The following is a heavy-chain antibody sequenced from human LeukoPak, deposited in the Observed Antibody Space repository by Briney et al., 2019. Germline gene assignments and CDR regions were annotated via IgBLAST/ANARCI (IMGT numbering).Heavy chain of an antibody. CDR1: GGSISSGSYY. CDR3: AREVFRYDPNFDY. J-gene: IGHJ4*02. CDR2: IYTSGST. Sequence: PSETLSLTCTVSGGSISSGSYYWSWIRQPAGKGLEWIGRIYTSGSTNYNPSLKSRVTISVDTSKNQFSLKLSSVTAADTAVYYCAREVFRYDPNFDYWGQGTLVTVSS. V-gene: IGHV4-61*02. D-gene: IGHD2-21*01.